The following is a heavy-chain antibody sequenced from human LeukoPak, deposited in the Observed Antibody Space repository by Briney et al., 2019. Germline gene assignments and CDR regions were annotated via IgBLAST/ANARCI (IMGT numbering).Heavy chain of an antibody. D-gene: IGHD6-19*01. CDR1: GFTFSSYE. V-gene: IGHV3-74*03. J-gene: IGHJ4*02. CDR2: IYSDGRSL. CDR3: ARGRGLGELAVASFDS. Sequence: PGGSLRLSCAASGFTFSSYEMNWVRQAPGKGLVWISRIYSDGRSLTYADSVMGRFTISRDNAKNMLYLQMNSLRAEDTAVYYCARGRGLGELAVASFDSWGQGTLVTVSS.